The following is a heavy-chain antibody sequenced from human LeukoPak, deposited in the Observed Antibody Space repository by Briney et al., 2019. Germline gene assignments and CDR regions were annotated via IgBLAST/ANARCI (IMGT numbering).Heavy chain of an antibody. J-gene: IGHJ5*02. D-gene: IGHD1-14*01. CDR1: GFTFSTYG. CDR3: AKKYNTGLDP. CDR2: IRYDGSNK. V-gene: IGHV3-30*02. Sequence: GGSLRLSCAASGFTFSTYGIHWVRQAPGKGLEWVAFIRYDGSNKYYADPVKGRFTISRDNSKNTLYLQMNSLRAEDTAVYYCAKKYNTGLDPWGQGTLVTVSS.